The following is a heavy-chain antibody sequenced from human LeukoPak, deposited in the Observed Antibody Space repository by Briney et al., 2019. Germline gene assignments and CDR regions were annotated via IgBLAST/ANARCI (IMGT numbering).Heavy chain of an antibody. CDR1: GYTFTGYY. CDR2: IDTSTGNP. D-gene: IGHD6-13*01. V-gene: IGHV7-4-1*02. CDR3: ARDNYGAEEGIGSSLVWLDP. Sequence: GASVKVSCKASGYTFTGYYMRWVRQAPGQGLEWMGWIDTSTGNPTYAQGFTEQFVFSLDTSVNTAYLQINSLKAEDTAMYYCARDNYGAEEGIGSSLVWLDPWGQGTLVTVSS. J-gene: IGHJ5*02.